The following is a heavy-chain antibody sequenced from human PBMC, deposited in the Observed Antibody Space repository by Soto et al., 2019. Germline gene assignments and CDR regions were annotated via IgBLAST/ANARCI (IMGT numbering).Heavy chain of an antibody. J-gene: IGHJ5*01. CDR3: AEDTRQADYVRWFDS. CDR2: ITASGGRT. V-gene: IGHV3-23*01. D-gene: IGHD4-17*01. Sequence: EVHLLESGGGLVQPGGSLRLSCTASGFTFSSYAMTWVRQAPGRGLEGVSGITASGGRTYYADSVKGRFTISRDNSKSTLYLRMTSLRAEDTAVYYCAEDTRQADYVRWFDSWGQGSLVTVSS. CDR1: GFTFSSYA.